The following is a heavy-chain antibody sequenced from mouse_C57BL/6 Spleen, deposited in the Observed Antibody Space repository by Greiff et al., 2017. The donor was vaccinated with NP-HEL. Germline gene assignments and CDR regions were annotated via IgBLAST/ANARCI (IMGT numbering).Heavy chain of an antibody. J-gene: IGHJ4*01. V-gene: IGHV7-3*01. CDR2: IRNKANGYTT. Sequence: EVKVEESGGGLVQPGGSLSLSCAASGFTFTDYYMSWVRQPPGKALEWLGFIRNKANGYTTEYSASVKGRFTISRDNSQSILYLQMNALRAEDSATYYCARYGYGSSYDYAMDYWGQGTSVTVSS. CDR1: GFTFTDYY. CDR3: ARYGYGSSYDYAMDY. D-gene: IGHD1-1*01.